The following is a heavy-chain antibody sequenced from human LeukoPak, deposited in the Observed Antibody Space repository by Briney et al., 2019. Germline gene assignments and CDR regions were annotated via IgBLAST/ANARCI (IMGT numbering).Heavy chain of an antibody. J-gene: IGHJ3*02. CDR3: ARVPPEISLGGEVDAFDI. V-gene: IGHV4-34*01. Sequence: PSETLSLTCAVSGGSVSGYSWSWIRQRPGKGLEWIGDITDRGGTSYTPSLKSRVTISVDTSKNQFSLKLSSVTAADTAVYYCARVPPEISLGGEVDAFDIWGQGTMVTVSS. CDR2: ITDRGGT. D-gene: IGHD1-26*01. CDR1: GGSVSGYS.